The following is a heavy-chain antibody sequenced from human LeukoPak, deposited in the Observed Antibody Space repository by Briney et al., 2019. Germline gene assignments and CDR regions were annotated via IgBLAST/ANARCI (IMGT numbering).Heavy chain of an antibody. CDR3: ARVGYSYGQAYLFDY. V-gene: IGHV4-59*01. D-gene: IGHD5-18*01. CDR2: IYYSGST. CDR1: GGSFSSYY. J-gene: IGHJ4*02. Sequence: SETLSLTCAVYGGSFSSYYWSWIRQPPGKGLEWIGYIYYSGSTNYNPSLKSRVTISVDTSKNQFSLKLSSVTAADTAVYYCARVGYSYGQAYLFDYWGQGTLVTVSS.